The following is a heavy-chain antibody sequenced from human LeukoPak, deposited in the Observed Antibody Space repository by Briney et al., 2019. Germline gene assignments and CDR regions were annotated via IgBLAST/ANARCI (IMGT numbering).Heavy chain of an antibody. D-gene: IGHD5-12*01. V-gene: IGHV3-21*04. Sequence: PGGSLRLSCAASGFTFSSYSIHWVRQAPGKGLEWVSSISTSSTYIYYADSVKGRFTISRDNSKNTLYLQMNSLRADDTAVYYCAKVPTPWLRPGPYYWGQGTLVTVSS. CDR2: ISTSSTYI. J-gene: IGHJ4*02. CDR1: GFTFSSYS. CDR3: AKVPTPWLRPGPYY.